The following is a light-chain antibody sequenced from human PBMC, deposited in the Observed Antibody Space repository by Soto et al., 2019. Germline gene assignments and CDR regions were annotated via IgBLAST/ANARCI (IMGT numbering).Light chain of an antibody. Sequence: QSVLTQPASVSGSPGQSITISCTGTSSEVGGYNYVSWYQQHPGKAPKLMIYEVSNRPSGVSNRFSGSKSGNTASLTISGLQAEDEADYFCSSYGSTSTRYVFGTGTKVTVL. J-gene: IGLJ1*01. CDR2: EVS. CDR1: SSEVGGYNY. CDR3: SSYGSTSTRYV. V-gene: IGLV2-14*01.